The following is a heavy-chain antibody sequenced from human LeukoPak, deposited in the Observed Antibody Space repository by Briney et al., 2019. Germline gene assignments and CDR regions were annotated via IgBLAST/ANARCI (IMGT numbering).Heavy chain of an antibody. D-gene: IGHD4-11*01. CDR1: GDSVSSNNAA. CDR2: TYYTSRWYN. J-gene: IGHJ6*02. CDR3: ARQVTPGYGMDV. V-gene: IGHV6-1*01. Sequence: SQTLSLTCAISGDSVSSNNAAWNWFRQSPSRGLEWLGRTYYTSRWYNDYAVSVKSRITINPDTSKNQFSLQLNSVTPEDTAVYYCARQVTPGYGMDVWGQGTTVTVSS.